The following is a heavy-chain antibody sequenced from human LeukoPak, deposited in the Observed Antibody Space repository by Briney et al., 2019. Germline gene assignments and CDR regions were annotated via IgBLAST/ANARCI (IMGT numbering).Heavy chain of an antibody. D-gene: IGHD3-16*01. CDR1: GFTFSSYA. CDR2: ISGSGGST. Sequence: GGSLRLSCAASGFTFSSYAMSWVRQAPGKGLEWVSAISGSGGSTYYADSVKGRFTISRDNSKNTLYLQMNSLRAEDTAVYHCAKSLFYGPGGMDVWGKGTTVTVSS. V-gene: IGHV3-23*01. CDR3: AKSLFYGPGGMDV. J-gene: IGHJ6*04.